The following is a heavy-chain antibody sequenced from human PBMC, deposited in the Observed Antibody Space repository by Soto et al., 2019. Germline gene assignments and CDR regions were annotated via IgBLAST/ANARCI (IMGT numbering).Heavy chain of an antibody. D-gene: IGHD1-26*01. CDR1: RDTFTSYY. V-gene: IGHV1-24*01. J-gene: IGHJ4*02. Sequence: ASVKVSCKAPRDTFTSYYINWVRQAPGKGLEWMGGFDPEDGETIYAQKFQGRVTMTEDTSTDTAYMELSSLRSEDTAVYYCATNQGSSLFYWGQGTLVTVSS. CDR2: FDPEDGET. CDR3: ATNQGSSLFY.